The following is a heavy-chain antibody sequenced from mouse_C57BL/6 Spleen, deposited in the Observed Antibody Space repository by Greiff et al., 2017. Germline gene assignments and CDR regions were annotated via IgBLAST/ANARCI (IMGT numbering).Heavy chain of an antibody. V-gene: IGHV1-82*01. J-gene: IGHJ2*01. CDR3: ARLYYDCFDY. D-gene: IGHD2-4*01. Sequence: QVQLQQSGPELVKPGASVKISCKASGYAFSSSWMNWVKQRPGKGLEWIGRIYPGDGDTNYNGKFKGKATLTADKSSSTAYMQLSSLTSEDSAVYFCARLYYDCFDYWGQGTTLTVSS. CDR1: GYAFSSSW. CDR2: IYPGDGDT.